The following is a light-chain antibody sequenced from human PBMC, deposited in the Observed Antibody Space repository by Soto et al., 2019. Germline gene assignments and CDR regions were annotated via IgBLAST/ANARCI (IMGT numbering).Light chain of an antibody. CDR3: VSYIESSLTHWV. CDR1: YTDVGGYNR. CDR2: EVD. Sequence: QSALTQPASVSGSPGQSITISCTGTYTDVGGYNRVSWYQHHAGKGPKMLIFEVDNRPSGISDRFSGSKSGDTASLTISDLQAEVEADDYCVSYIESSLTHWVFGGGTKLTVL. J-gene: IGLJ3*02. V-gene: IGLV2-14*01.